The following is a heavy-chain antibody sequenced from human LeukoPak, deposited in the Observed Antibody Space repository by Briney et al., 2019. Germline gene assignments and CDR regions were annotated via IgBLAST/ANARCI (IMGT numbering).Heavy chain of an antibody. V-gene: IGHV3-30-3*02. Sequence: GGSLRLSCAASGFTFSSYAMHWVRQAPGKGLEWVAVISYDGSNKYYADSVKGRFTISRDNSKNTLYLQMNSLRAEDTAVYYCAKSIAAAGPDAFDIWGQGTMVTVSS. CDR2: ISYDGSNK. D-gene: IGHD6-13*01. CDR1: GFTFSSYA. J-gene: IGHJ3*02. CDR3: AKSIAAAGPDAFDI.